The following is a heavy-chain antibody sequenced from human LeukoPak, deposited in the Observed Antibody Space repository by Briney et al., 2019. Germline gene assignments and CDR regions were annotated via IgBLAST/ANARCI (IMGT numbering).Heavy chain of an antibody. CDR1: GFTFGSYW. V-gene: IGHV3-7*01. CDR3: ARAGTRSTSPPDY. D-gene: IGHD2-2*01. Sequence: PGGSLRLSCVASGFTFGSYWMTWVRQAPGKGLEWVANIKQEGGEKHYVDSAKARFTISRDNGKNSLYLQMSSLRAEDTAIYYCARAGTRSTSPPDYWGQGTLVTVSS. J-gene: IGHJ4*02. CDR2: IKQEGGEK.